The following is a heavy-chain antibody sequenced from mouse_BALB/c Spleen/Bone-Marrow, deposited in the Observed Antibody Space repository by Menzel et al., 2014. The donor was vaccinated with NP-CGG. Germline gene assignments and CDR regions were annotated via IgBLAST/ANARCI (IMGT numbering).Heavy chain of an antibody. CDR3: ARSMIVYFAMDY. J-gene: IGHJ4*01. D-gene: IGHD2-3*01. CDR2: INPTSGYA. Sequence: QVQLQQSGAELARPGASVKMSCKASGYTFTGYTIHWVKQRPGQGLEWIGYINPTSGYANYNQRFKDKATLTADKSSSTAYMQLSSLTSEDSAVFYCARSMIVYFAMDYWSQGTSVTVSS. CDR1: GYTFTGYT. V-gene: IGHV1-4*01.